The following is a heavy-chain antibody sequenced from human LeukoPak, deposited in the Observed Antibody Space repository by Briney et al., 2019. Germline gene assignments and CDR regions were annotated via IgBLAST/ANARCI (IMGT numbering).Heavy chain of an antibody. CDR2: INAGNGNT. CDR1: GYTFTSYA. V-gene: IGHV1-3*01. Sequence: ASVKVSCKASGYTFTSYAMHWVRQAPGQRLEWMGWINAGNGNTKYSQKFQGRVTITRDTSASTAYMELSSLRSEDTAVYYCARDRDSTVTTLFDYWGQGTLVTVSS. D-gene: IGHD4-17*01. CDR3: ARDRDSTVTTLFDY. J-gene: IGHJ4*02.